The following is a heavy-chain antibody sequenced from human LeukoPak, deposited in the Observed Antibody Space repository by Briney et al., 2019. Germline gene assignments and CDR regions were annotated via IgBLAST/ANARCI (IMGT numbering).Heavy chain of an antibody. CDR1: GGSISSYY. CDR2: IYSTGST. D-gene: IGHD4-17*01. Sequence: SETLSLTCTVSGGSISSYYWSWIRQPAGEGLEWIGHIYSTGSTNYNPSLKSRVTLSVDRSKNQFSLRLNSVTAADTAVYYCARLSSGGYGDSSDYWGQGTLVTVSS. J-gene: IGHJ4*02. V-gene: IGHV4-4*07. CDR3: ARLSSGGYGDSSDY.